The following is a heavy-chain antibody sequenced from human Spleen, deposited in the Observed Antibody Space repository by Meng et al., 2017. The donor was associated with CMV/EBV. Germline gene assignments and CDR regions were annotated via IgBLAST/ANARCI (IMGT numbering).Heavy chain of an antibody. CDR3: AGITIFGVVNDY. D-gene: IGHD3-3*01. CDR1: GGSISGNFY. V-gene: IGHV4-31*03. Sequence: SETLSLTCTVSGGSISGNFYWSWIRQLPGQGLEWIGCIYYSGGTSYNPSLKSRVTISVDTSKGLFSLKLSSVTAADTAMYYCAGITIFGVVNDYWGQGTLVTVSS. CDR2: IYYSGGT. J-gene: IGHJ4*02.